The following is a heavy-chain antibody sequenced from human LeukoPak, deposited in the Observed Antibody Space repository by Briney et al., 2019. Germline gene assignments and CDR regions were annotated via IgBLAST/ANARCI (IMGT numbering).Heavy chain of an antibody. CDR1: GFTFSTYG. CDR2: ISGSSSNI. V-gene: IGHV3-21*01. Sequence: PGGSLRLSCAASGFTFSTYGMNWVRQAPGKGLEWVSSISGSSSNIYYADSVKGRFTISRNNVKNSLYLQMNSLRAEDTAVYYCARDRGPGDSSGYYGVWGQGTLVTVSS. D-gene: IGHD3-22*01. J-gene: IGHJ4*02. CDR3: ARDRGPGDSSGYYGV.